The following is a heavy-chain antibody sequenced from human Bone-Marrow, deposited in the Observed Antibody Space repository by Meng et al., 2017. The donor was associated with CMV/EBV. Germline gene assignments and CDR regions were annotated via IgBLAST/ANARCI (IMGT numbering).Heavy chain of an antibody. Sequence: SVKVSCKASGGTFSSYTISWVRQAPGQGLEWMGRIIPILGIANYAQKFQGRVTITADKSTSTAYMELSSLRSEDTAVYYCARGYSYVDAFDIWGQGTRVTVSS. CDR3: ARGYSYVDAFDI. V-gene: IGHV1-69*02. CDR1: GGTFSSYT. D-gene: IGHD5-18*01. CDR2: IIPILGIA. J-gene: IGHJ3*02.